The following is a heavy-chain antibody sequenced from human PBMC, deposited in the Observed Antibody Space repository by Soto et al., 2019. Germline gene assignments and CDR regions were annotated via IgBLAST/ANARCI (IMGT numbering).Heavy chain of an antibody. CDR1: GGTFSSYA. J-gene: IGHJ4*02. Sequence: ASVKVSCKASGGTFSSYAISWVRQAPGRGLEWMGGIIPIFGTANYAQKFQGRVTITADESTSTAYMELSSLRSEDTAVYYCAREPRDGYNMYYFDYWGQGTLVTVSS. D-gene: IGHD5-12*01. CDR2: IIPIFGTA. CDR3: AREPRDGYNMYYFDY. V-gene: IGHV1-69*13.